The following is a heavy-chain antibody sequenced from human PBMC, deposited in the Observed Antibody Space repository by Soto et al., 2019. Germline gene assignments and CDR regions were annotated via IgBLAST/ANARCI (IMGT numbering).Heavy chain of an antibody. CDR1: GYSLTSYW. V-gene: IGHV5-51*01. J-gene: IGHJ4*02. D-gene: IGHD6-19*01. Sequence: GESRKISCKGAGYSLTSYWIGWVRQMPGKGLGWMGIIYPGDSDTRYSPSFPGQVTTPPDKSISTAYLQWSSLKASDTAMYYCARPLTSGWYGRDYWGQGTLVDVSS. CDR2: IYPGDSDT. CDR3: ARPLTSGWYGRDY.